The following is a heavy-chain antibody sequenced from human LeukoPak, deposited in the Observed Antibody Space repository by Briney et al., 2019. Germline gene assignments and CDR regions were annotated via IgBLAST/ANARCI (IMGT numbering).Heavy chain of an antibody. D-gene: IGHD1-1*01. V-gene: IGHV4-4*09. CDR1: GGSISSYH. CDR2: IYTSGST. J-gene: IGHJ5*02. Sequence: SETLSLTCTVSGGSISSYHWSWIRQPPGKGLEWIGYIYTSGSTNYNPSLKSRVTISVDTSKNQFSLKLSSVTAADTAVYYCARQRGMEPDTSDWFDPWGQGTLVTVSS. CDR3: ARQRGMEPDTSDWFDP.